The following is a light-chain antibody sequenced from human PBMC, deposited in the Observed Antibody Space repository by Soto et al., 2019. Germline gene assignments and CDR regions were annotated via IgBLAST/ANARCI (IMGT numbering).Light chain of an antibody. CDR3: QQSYSTPKT. J-gene: IGKJ1*01. CDR2: AAS. Sequence: DIQMTQSPSSLSASVGDRVTITCRASQSISSYLNWYQQKPGKAPKLLIYAASRFQSGVPSRFSGSGSGTDFTLTISSLQPEDFATYYCQQSYSTPKTFGQGTKVEIK. V-gene: IGKV1-39*01. CDR1: QSISSY.